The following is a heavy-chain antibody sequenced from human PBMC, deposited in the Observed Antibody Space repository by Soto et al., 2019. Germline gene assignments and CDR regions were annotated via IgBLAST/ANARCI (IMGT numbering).Heavy chain of an antibody. J-gene: IGHJ4*02. D-gene: IGHD7-27*01. CDR2: ISGSGGST. V-gene: IGHV3-23*01. CDR1: GFTFSSYA. CDR3: AKAPPLTGGAKPFDY. Sequence: GGSLRLSCAASGFTFSSYAMSWVRQAPGKGLEWVSAISGSGGSTYYADSVKGQFTISRDNSKNTMYLQMNSLRAEDAAVYYCAKAPPLTGGAKPFDYWGQGTLVTVSS.